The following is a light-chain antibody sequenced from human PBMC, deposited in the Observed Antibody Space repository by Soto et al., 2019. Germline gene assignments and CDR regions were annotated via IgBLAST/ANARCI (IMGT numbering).Light chain of an antibody. Sequence: QSALTQPPSASGSPGQSVTISCTGTSSDVGVYNYVSWYQHHPGKAPKLIIYDVIKRPSGVPDRFSGSKSGNTASLTVSGLQAEDEADYYCSSYAGSNNYVIFGGGTKLTVL. V-gene: IGLV2-8*01. CDR2: DVI. J-gene: IGLJ2*01. CDR3: SSYAGSNNYVI. CDR1: SSDVGVYNY.